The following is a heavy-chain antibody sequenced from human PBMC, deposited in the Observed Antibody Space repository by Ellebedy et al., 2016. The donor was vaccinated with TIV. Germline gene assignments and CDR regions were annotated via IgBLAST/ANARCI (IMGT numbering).Heavy chain of an antibody. D-gene: IGHD6-19*01. CDR2: ICSSSYST. J-gene: IGHJ3*02. CDR1: GFNFAGHA. V-gene: IGHV3-23*01. CDR3: AKDVRYTTGWGGALDI. Sequence: GESLKISCAASGFNFAGHAMKWVRLAPGKGLEWVSSICSSSYSTHYADSVKGRFTISRDNSRNTLFLQMNSLRGEDTALYFCAKDVRYTTGWGGALDIWGQGAMVTVSS.